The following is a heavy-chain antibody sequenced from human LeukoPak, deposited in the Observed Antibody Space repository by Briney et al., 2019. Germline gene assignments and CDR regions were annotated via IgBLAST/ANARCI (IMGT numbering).Heavy chain of an antibody. J-gene: IGHJ4*02. CDR2: INWNGGST. CDR3: ARGGYDILTGYGSGFDY. CDR1: GFTFSSYW. V-gene: IGHV3-20*04. Sequence: GGSLRLSCAASGFTFSSYWMHWVRQAPGKGLEWVSGINWNGGSTGYADSVKGRLTISRDNAKNSLYLQMNSLRAEDTALYYCARGGYDILTGYGSGFDYWGQGTLVTVSS. D-gene: IGHD3-9*01.